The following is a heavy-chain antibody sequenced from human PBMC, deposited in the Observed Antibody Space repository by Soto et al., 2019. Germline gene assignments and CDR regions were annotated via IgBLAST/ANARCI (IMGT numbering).Heavy chain of an antibody. J-gene: IGHJ4*02. CDR1: EYIFTGYY. CDR3: ARVRRVIAVVFY. Sequence: ASVKVSCKASEYIFTGYYMHWVRQAPGQGLEWMGWINPNSGGTNYAQKFQGRVAMTRDTSISTAYMELSRLRSDDTAVYYCARVRRVIAVVFYWGQGTLVTVSS. V-gene: IGHV1-2*02. D-gene: IGHD6-19*01. CDR2: INPNSGGT.